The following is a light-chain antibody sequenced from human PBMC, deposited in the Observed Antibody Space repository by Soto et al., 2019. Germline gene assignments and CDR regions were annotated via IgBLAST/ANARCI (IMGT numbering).Light chain of an antibody. Sequence: EIVMTQSPATLSLSPGERATLSCRASQSVASKLAWHQQKPGQAPRLLIYDASTRPTGTPARFICIVSGPELTLTTSSRQSEDFAVYYCQQYNHWPPLTFGSGTRLEIK. CDR3: QQYNHWPPLT. CDR1: QSVASK. J-gene: IGKJ5*01. V-gene: IGKV3-15*01. CDR2: DAS.